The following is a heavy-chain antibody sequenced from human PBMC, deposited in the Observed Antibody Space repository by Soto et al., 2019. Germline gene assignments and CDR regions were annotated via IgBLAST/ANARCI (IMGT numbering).Heavy chain of an antibody. CDR2: IDPSGGST. Sequence: GASVKVSCKASGYIFTSYYMHWLRQAAGQGLDWMGVIDPSGGSTSYAQSFQGRVTLTRDASTSTVYMELSSLRSDDTALYYCARDRGRAAAGEYFYYGMDVWGQGSTVTVSS. V-gene: IGHV1-46*01. CDR3: ARDRGRAAAGEYFYYGMDV. J-gene: IGHJ6*02. D-gene: IGHD6-13*01. CDR1: GYIFTSYY.